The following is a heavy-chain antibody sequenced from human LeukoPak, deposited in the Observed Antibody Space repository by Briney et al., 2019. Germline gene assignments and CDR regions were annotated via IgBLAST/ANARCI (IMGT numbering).Heavy chain of an antibody. CDR3: ASCSGGSCYSHRNDAFDI. J-gene: IGHJ3*02. D-gene: IGHD2-15*01. V-gene: IGHV3-23*01. CDR2: ISGSGGST. CDR1: GFTFSSYA. Sequence: AGGSLRLSCAASGFTFSSYAMSWVRQAPGKGLEWVSAISGSGGSTYYADSVKGRFTISRDNSKNTLYLQMNSLRAEDTAVYYCASCSGGSCYSHRNDAFDIWGQGTMVTVSS.